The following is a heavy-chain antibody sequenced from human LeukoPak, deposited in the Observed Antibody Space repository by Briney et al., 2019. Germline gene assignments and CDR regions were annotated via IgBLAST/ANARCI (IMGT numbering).Heavy chain of an antibody. CDR2: ISYDGSNK. V-gene: IGHV3-30-3*01. CDR3: ARDRGGYTVIDY. D-gene: IGHD1-26*01. CDR1: GFTFSSYA. J-gene: IGHJ4*02. Sequence: GGSLRLSCAASGFTFSSYAMHWVRQAPGKGLEWVAVISYDGSNKYYADSVKGRFTISRDNSKNTLYLQMNSLRAEDTAVYYCARDRGGYTVIDYWGQGTLVTVSS.